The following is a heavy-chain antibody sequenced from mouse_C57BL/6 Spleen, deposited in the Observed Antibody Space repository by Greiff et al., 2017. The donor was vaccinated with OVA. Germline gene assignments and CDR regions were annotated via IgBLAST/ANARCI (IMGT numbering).Heavy chain of an antibody. CDR3: ARPGNYGAWFAY. Sequence: VQRVESGAELVKPGASVKMSCKASGYTFTTYPIEWMKQNHGKSLEWIGNFHPYNDDTKYNEKFKGKATLTVEKSSSTVYLELSRLTSDDSAVYYCARPGNYGAWFAYWGQGTLVTVSA. V-gene: IGHV1-47*01. D-gene: IGHD2-1*01. CDR2: FHPYNDDT. CDR1: GYTFTTYP. J-gene: IGHJ3*01.